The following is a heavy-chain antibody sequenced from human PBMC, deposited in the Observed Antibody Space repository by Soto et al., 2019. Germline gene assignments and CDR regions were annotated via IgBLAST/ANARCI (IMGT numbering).Heavy chain of an antibody. Sequence: GSLRLSCAASGFTFSSYAMSWVRQAPGKGLEWVSAISGSGGSTYYADSVKGRFTISRDNSKNTLYLQMNSLRAEDTAVYYCAKDVGIAVAGTYDYWGQGTLVTVSS. V-gene: IGHV3-23*01. J-gene: IGHJ4*02. CDR2: ISGSGGST. D-gene: IGHD6-19*01. CDR1: GFTFSSYA. CDR3: AKDVGIAVAGTYDY.